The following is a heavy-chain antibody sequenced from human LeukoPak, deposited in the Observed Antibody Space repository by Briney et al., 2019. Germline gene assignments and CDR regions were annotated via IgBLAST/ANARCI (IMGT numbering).Heavy chain of an antibody. CDR1: GFTFDDYA. J-gene: IGHJ4*02. CDR2: ISWNSGSI. D-gene: IGHD2-15*01. Sequence: GRSLRLSCAASGFTFDDYAMHWVRQAPGKGLEWVSGISWNSGSIGYADSVKGRFTISRDNAKNSLYLQMNSLRAEDTALYYCARGYYSGGSCSKYDYWGQGTLVTVSS. CDR3: ARGYYSGGSCSKYDY. V-gene: IGHV3-9*01.